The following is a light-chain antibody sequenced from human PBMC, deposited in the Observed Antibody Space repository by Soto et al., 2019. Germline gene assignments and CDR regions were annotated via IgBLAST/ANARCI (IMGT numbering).Light chain of an antibody. Sequence: QSVLTQPASVSGSPVQSITISFTGTSSDVGGYHYVSWYQQYPGKAPKLMIYEVSNRPSGVSNRFSGSKSGNTASLTISGLQAEDEADYYCSSYTSSSTYVFGTGTKVTVL. J-gene: IGLJ1*01. CDR3: SSYTSSSTYV. V-gene: IGLV2-14*01. CDR2: EVS. CDR1: SSDVGGYHY.